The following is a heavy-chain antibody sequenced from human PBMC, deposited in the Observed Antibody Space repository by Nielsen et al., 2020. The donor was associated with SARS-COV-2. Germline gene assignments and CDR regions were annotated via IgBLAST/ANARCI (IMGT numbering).Heavy chain of an antibody. CDR3: ARDQGSMVRGAARDY. V-gene: IGHV6-1*01. CDR2: TYYRSKWYN. J-gene: IGHJ4*02. D-gene: IGHD3-10*01. Sequence: SQTLSLTCAISGDSVSSNSAAWNWIRQSPSRGLEWLGRTYYRSKWYNDYAVSVKSRITINPDTSKNQFSLKLSSVTAADTAVYYCARDQGSMVRGAARDYWGQGTLVTVSS. CDR1: GDSVSSNSAA.